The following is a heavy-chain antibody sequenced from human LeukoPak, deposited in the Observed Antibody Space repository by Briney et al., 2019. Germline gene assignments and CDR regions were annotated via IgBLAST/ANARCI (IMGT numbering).Heavy chain of an antibody. D-gene: IGHD6-13*01. J-gene: IGHJ6*02. CDR2: IIPIFGTA. CDR1: GGTFSSYA. CDR3: ASPKSVYSSSRQKPSYGMDV. Sequence: SVKVSCKASGGTFSSYAISWVRQAPGQGLEWMGGIIPIFGTANYAQKFQGRVTITADESTSTAYMELSSLRSEDTAVYYCASPKSVYSSSRQKPSYGMDVWGQGTTVTVSS. V-gene: IGHV1-69*13.